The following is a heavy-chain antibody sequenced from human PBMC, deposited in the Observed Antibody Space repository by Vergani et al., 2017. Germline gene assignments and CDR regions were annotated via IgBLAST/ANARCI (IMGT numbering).Heavy chain of an antibody. CDR2: VNHGGST. D-gene: IGHD3-16*02. J-gene: IGHJ4*02. V-gene: IGHV4-34*01. CDR3: ASIARAPTRRNPPPDY. CDR1: GGSFSGYF. Sequence: QVQLQQWGAGLLKPSETLSLTCAVYGGSFSGYFWTWIRQSPGRGLEWIGEVNHGGSTNYNPSLKSRVSISVDTSKNQFSLQLTSVTAADSALYFCASIARAPTRRNPPPDYWGQGILVTVSS.